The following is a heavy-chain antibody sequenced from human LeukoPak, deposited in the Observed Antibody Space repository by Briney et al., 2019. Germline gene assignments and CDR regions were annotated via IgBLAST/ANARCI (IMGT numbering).Heavy chain of an antibody. D-gene: IGHD6-13*01. V-gene: IGHV3-7*05. CDR2: IKQDGSEE. CDR3: VSDRESYSSSFLA. Sequence: GGSLRLSCAASGFAFSTFWMNWVRQAPGKGLEWVANIKQDGSEETYLDSVKGRFTISRDNAKNSLYLHMNSLRVDDTAVYYCVSDRESYSSSFLAWGQGTLVTVSS. J-gene: IGHJ5*02. CDR1: GFAFSTFW.